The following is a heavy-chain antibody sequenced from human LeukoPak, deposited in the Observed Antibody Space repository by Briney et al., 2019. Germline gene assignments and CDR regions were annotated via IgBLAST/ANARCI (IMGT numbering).Heavy chain of an antibody. V-gene: IGHV3-30*18. J-gene: IGHJ4*02. CDR1: GITLSSYN. D-gene: IGHD6-19*01. Sequence: GGSLRLSCAGSGITLSSYNMNWVRQAPGRGLEWVAVVSYDGTTKYYADSVKGRFTISRDSSKNTLYLQMNSLRAEDTAVYYCSKAQEYSSGWYMCDYWGQGTLVTVSS. CDR2: VSYDGTTK. CDR3: SKAQEYSSGWYMCDY.